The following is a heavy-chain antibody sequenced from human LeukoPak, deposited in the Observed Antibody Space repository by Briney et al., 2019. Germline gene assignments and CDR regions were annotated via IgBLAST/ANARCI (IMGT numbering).Heavy chain of an antibody. CDR1: GFTFIIYA. CDR3: ASPPFNSSGWYLDY. V-gene: IGHV3-30*04. D-gene: IGHD6-19*01. J-gene: IGHJ4*02. CDR2: KSYDGSNK. Sequence: GGSRRLSCAASGFTFIIYAMHWVRQAPGKGLEWGAVKSYDGSNKYYADSVKGRFTISRDNSKNTLYLQMNSMRDEDTAVYYCASPPFNSSGWYLDYWGQGTLVTVSS.